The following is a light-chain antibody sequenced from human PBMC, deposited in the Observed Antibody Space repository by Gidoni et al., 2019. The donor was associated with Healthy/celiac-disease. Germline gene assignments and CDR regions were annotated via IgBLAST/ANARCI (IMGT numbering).Light chain of an antibody. CDR2: AAS. J-gene: IGKJ4*01. Sequence: DIQLTQSPSFLSASVGDRVTITCRASQGISSFLAWYQQKPGKAPKLLISAASTLQSGVPSRFSGSGSGTEFTLAISRLQPEDFATYYCQQLNSFQGTFXGXTKVEIK. V-gene: IGKV1-9*01. CDR3: QQLNSFQGT. CDR1: QGISSF.